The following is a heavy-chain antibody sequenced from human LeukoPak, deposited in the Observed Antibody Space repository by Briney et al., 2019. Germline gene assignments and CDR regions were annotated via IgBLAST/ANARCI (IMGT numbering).Heavy chain of an antibody. Sequence: GGSLRLSCAASGFTFSNYMMHWVRQAPGKGLVWVSRIKSDGITITYADSVKGRFTISRDNAKNTLYLQMNSLRAEDTAVYYCAQQVGYCSSGNCYFTYWGQGTLVTVSS. V-gene: IGHV3-74*01. CDR3: AQQVGYCSSGNCYFTY. CDR1: GFTFSNYM. D-gene: IGHD2-15*01. J-gene: IGHJ1*01. CDR2: IKSDGITI.